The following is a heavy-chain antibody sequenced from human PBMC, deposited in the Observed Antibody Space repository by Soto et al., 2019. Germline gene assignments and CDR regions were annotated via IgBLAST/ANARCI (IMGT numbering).Heavy chain of an antibody. CDR2: INPNSGGA. J-gene: IGHJ4*02. D-gene: IGHD2-15*01. Sequence: QVQLVQSGAEVKKPGASVKVSCKASGYTFTGYYMHWVRQAPGQGLEWMGWINPNSGGANYAQKFQGWVTMTRDTSMSTAYMELSRLRSDDTAVYYCARGTLPYCSGGSCYPIFDYWGQGTLVTVSS. V-gene: IGHV1-2*04. CDR1: GYTFTGYY. CDR3: ARGTLPYCSGGSCYPIFDY.